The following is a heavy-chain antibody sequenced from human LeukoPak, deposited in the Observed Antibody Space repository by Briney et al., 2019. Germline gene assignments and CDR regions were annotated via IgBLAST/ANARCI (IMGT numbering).Heavy chain of an antibody. CDR3: ARDVGGYCSSTSCYLGWFDP. J-gene: IGHJ5*02. CDR1: GFAFSSYA. V-gene: IGHV3-21*01. D-gene: IGHD2-2*03. Sequence: GGSLRLSCAASGFAFSSYAMNWVRQAPGKGLEWVSSITSTGSYIYYADSVKGRFTISRDNAKNSLYLQMNSLRAEDTAVYYCARDVGGYCSSTSCYLGWFDPWGQGTLVTVSS. CDR2: ITSTGSYI.